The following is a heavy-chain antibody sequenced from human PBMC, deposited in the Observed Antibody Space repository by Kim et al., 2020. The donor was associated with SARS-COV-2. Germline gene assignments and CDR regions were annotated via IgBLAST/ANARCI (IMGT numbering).Heavy chain of an antibody. J-gene: IGHJ4*02. Sequence: SETLSLTCSLSGGSFSGYFWSWIRQSPGKGLEVIGEINHSGSASYNPSLKSRVTISLDTSKNQFSLRLTSVTAADTAVYFCARGWDYWSQGTMDTVSS. V-gene: IGHV4-34*01. CDR1: GGSFSGYF. CDR2: INHSGSA. CDR3: ARGWDY.